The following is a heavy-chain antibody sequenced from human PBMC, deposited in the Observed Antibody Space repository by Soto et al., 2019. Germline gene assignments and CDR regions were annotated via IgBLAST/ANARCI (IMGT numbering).Heavy chain of an antibody. D-gene: IGHD3-3*01. CDR3: AKLGVATDGEYF. V-gene: IGHV3-23*01. J-gene: IGHJ4*02. Sequence: GGSLRRSYAGSRFHISNDAMTLRRHSPGEGLEWVAVISGGGQSTHYVDSVKGRFIISRDNSKNMVFLQMNSRRIEDTALYFCAKLGVATDGEYFWGQGTVVTVSS. CDR2: ISGGGQST. CDR1: RFHISNDA.